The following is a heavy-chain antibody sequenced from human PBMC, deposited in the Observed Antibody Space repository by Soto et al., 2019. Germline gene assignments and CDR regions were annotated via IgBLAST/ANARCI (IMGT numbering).Heavy chain of an antibody. V-gene: IGHV3-30-3*01. J-gene: IGHJ4*02. CDR1: LFMFSNYA. CDR2: ISYDGDIK. Sequence: QVHLVESGGGVVQPGRSLTLSCAASLFMFSNYAMHWVRQAPGKGLEWVALISYDGDIKFYADSVRGRFTISRDNSRNTLYLEMNSLRPEDTAIYYCAKDRSSSWLYIENWGQGTLVTVSS. D-gene: IGHD6-13*01. CDR3: AKDRSSSWLYIEN.